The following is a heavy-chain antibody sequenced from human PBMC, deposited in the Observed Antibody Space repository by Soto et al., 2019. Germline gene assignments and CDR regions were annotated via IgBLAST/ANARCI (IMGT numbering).Heavy chain of an antibody. Sequence: PGGSLRLSCAASGFGFNDYGMHWVRQAPGKGPEWVAVIWYDGSHKYYADSVKGRFTISRDNSRNTLYLQMNSLRADDTAVYYCAGARCGRDCYSPERWGMDVWGHGTTVTVSS. CDR1: GFGFNDYG. CDR2: IWYDGSHK. D-gene: IGHD2-21*02. J-gene: IGHJ6*02. CDR3: AGARCGRDCYSPERWGMDV. V-gene: IGHV3-33*01.